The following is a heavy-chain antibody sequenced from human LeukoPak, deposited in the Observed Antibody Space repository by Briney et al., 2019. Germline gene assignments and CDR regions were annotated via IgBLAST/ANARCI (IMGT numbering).Heavy chain of an antibody. CDR2: ISGSGGST. Sequence: GGPLRLSCAASGFTFSSYAMSWVRQAPGKGLEWVSAISGSGGSTYYADSVKGRFTISRDNSKNTLYLQMNSLRAEDTAVYYCAKHGNVDTAMVPFDYWGQGTLVTVSS. CDR3: AKHGNVDTAMVPFDY. CDR1: GFTFSSYA. V-gene: IGHV3-23*01. D-gene: IGHD5-18*01. J-gene: IGHJ4*02.